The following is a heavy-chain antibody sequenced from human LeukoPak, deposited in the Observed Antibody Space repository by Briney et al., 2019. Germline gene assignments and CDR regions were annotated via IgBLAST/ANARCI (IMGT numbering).Heavy chain of an antibody. Sequence: SGTLSLTCAVSVGSINTKNWWHWIRQSPGKGLEWIAEVYYTGGTNYNPSLKSRVTISVDTSKNQFSLNVYSVTAADTAMYYRAREVAAGSYRGFDYWGQGILVTVSS. V-gene: IGHV4-4*02. CDR2: VYYTGGT. CDR1: VGSINTKNW. CDR3: AREVAAGSYRGFDY. D-gene: IGHD5-18*01. J-gene: IGHJ4*02.